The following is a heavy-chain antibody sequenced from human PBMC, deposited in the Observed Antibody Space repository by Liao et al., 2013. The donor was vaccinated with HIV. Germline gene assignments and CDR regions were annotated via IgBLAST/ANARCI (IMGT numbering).Heavy chain of an antibody. D-gene: IGHD3-16*01. V-gene: IGHV4-4*07. CDR1: AGSMAAYY. CDR3: ARDLYSYGFDK. CDR2: IISPGNI. J-gene: IGHJ4*02. Sequence: QVQLQASGPGLVKPSETLSLTCTVSAGSMAAYYWNWIRQPGGKGLEWIGRIISPGNIDYNPSLKGRVTVSLDTSKNQFSLRVTSVTAADTAIYYCARDLYSYGFDKWGQGFQVVVSS.